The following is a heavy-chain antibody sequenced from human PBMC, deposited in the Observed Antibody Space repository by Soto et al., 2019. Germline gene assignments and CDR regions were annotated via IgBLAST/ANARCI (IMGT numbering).Heavy chain of an antibody. J-gene: IGHJ4*02. Sequence: EVQLVESGGGLVQPGGSLRLSCAASRFTFSTYWMSWVRQAPGKGLEWVANIQQDGSEKYYVDSVKGRFTISRDNAKNSLYLQMNSLRAEDTAVXXCXXXXXXXXSGXFDYWGQGTLVTVSS. CDR3: XXXXXXXXSGXFDY. D-gene: IGHD6-19*01. V-gene: IGHV3-7*03. CDR1: RFTFSTYW. CDR2: IQQDGSEK.